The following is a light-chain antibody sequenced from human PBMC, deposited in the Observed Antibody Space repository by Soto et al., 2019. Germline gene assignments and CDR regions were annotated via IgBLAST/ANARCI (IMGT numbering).Light chain of an antibody. CDR1: SSDVGGYNY. J-gene: IGLJ2*01. CDR2: DVS. Sequence: QSALTQPASVSGSPGQSITISCTGTSSDVGGYNYVSWYQQHPGKAPKLMIYDVSNRPSGVSNRFSGSKSSNTASLTISGLQAEDEADYYCSSYTSSSTPLFSGGTKLTVL. V-gene: IGLV2-14*01. CDR3: SSYTSSSTPL.